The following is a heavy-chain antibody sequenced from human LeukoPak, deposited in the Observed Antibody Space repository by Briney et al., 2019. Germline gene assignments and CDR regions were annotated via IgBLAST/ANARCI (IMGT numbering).Heavy chain of an antibody. D-gene: IGHD1-1*01. CDR2: IYTSGST. Sequence: PSETLSLTCTVSGGSISSYYWSWIRQPAGNGLEWIGRIYTSGSTNYNPSLKSRVTMSVDTSKNQFSLKLSSVTAADTAVYYCARDWRGTAPSHYMDVWGKGTTVTVSS. V-gene: IGHV4-4*07. J-gene: IGHJ6*03. CDR1: GGSISSYY. CDR3: ARDWRGTAPSHYMDV.